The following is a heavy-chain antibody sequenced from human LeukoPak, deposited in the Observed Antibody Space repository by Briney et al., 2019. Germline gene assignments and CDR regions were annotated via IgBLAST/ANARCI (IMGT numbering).Heavy chain of an antibody. V-gene: IGHV1-8*03. CDR1: GYIFTTYD. CDR3: AGRKLLGWFEP. CDR2: LNPNSGNA. D-gene: IGHD7-27*01. J-gene: IGHJ5*02. Sequence: ASVKVSCKASGYIFTTYDIGWVRQATGQGLEWMGWLNPNSGNAGYAQKFQGRVTISRNTSISTAYMELSSLRSDDTAIYYCAGRKLLGWFEPWGQGTLVTVSS.